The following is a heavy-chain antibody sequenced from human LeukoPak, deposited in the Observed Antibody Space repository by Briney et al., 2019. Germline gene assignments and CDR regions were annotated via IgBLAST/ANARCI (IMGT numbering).Heavy chain of an antibody. CDR2: ITGGGYST. J-gene: IGHJ4*02. D-gene: IGHD1-26*01. CDR1: GFTFSSYA. CDR3: AKDASYSGTYIANFDY. V-gene: IGHV3-23*01. Sequence: PGGSLRLSCAASGFTFSSYAMSWVRQAPGKGLEWVSSITGGGYSTYHADSVKGRFTISRDNSGNTLFLHMDSLRAEDTAVYYCAKDASYSGTYIANFDYWGQGTLVTVSS.